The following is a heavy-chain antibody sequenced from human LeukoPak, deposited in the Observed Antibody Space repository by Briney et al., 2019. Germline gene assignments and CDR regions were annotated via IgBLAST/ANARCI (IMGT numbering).Heavy chain of an antibody. CDR1: GYTLTAYY. Sequence: ASVKVSCKACGYTLTAYYMHWLRQAPGQGLEWMGWINPNSGDTNYPQSFQDRVTMTRDTSISTAYMELSRLRSDDTAVYYCARGGFSMRILPLDYWGQGTLVTVSS. J-gene: IGHJ4*02. CDR3: ARGGFSMRILPLDY. V-gene: IGHV1-2*02. D-gene: IGHD3-22*01. CDR2: INPNSGDT.